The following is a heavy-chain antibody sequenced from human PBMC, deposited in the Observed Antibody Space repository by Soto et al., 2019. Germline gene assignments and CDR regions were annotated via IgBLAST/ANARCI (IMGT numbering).Heavy chain of an antibody. Sequence: GGSLRFSCAASGFTFSSYGMHWVRQAPGKGLEWVAVIWYDGSNKYYADSVKGRFTISRDNSKNTLYLQMNSLRAEDTAVYYCARDAMVRGAIPLDYWGQGTLVTVSS. CDR2: IWYDGSNK. D-gene: IGHD3-10*01. CDR1: GFTFSSYG. J-gene: IGHJ4*02. CDR3: ARDAMVRGAIPLDY. V-gene: IGHV3-33*01.